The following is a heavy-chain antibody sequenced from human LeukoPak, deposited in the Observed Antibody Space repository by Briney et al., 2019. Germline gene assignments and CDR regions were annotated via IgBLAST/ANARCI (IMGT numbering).Heavy chain of an antibody. V-gene: IGHV4-39*07. CDR3: AKMTTVTGDCPY. J-gene: IGHJ4*02. Sequence: SETLSLTCTVSGGSISSSSYYWGWIRQPPGKGLEWIGSIYYSGSTYYNPSLKSRVTISVDTSKNQFSLKLSSVTAADTAVYYCAKMTTVTGDCPYWGQGTLVTVSS. D-gene: IGHD4-17*01. CDR1: GGSISSSSYY. CDR2: IYYSGST.